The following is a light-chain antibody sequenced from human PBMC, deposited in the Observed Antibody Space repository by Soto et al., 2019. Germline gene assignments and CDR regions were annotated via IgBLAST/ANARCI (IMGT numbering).Light chain of an antibody. V-gene: IGKV3-11*01. CDR3: QQRSRWPLP. CDR1: QSVSSS. Sequence: EIVLTQSPATLSLSPGERATLSCRAIQSVSSSLAWYQQKPGQTPRLLIYDASNRATGIPARFSGSGSGTDFALTVSSLEPEDVAVYYCQQRSRWPLPFGGGTKVELK. J-gene: IGKJ4*01. CDR2: DAS.